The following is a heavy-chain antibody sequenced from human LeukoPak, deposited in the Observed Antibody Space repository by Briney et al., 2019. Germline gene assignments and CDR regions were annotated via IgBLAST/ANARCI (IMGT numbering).Heavy chain of an antibody. CDR1: GYTFTSYA. CDR2: INTNTGNP. D-gene: IGHD2-2*02. J-gene: IGHJ6*02. V-gene: IGHV7-4-1*02. CDR3: ARGGLASIFFYGIDG. Sequence: ASVKVSCKASGYTFTSYAMNWVRQAPGQGLEWMGWINTNTGNPTYAQGFTGRFVFSLDTSVSTAYLQISSLKAEDTAVYYCARGGLASIFFYGIDGWGQGTTGNVFS.